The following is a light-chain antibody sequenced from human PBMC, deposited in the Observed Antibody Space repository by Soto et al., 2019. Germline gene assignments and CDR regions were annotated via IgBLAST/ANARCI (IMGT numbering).Light chain of an antibody. CDR1: QSVTSGY. CDR3: QQRSNRPLT. J-gene: IGKJ5*01. Sequence: EIVVTQSPGTLSLSPGERATLSCRASQSVTSGYLAWYQQKPGQAPRLLIYDTSIRASGIPARFSGSGSGTDFTLTISSLDPEDFAVYYCQQRSNRPLTFGQGTRLEI. CDR2: DTS. V-gene: IGKV3D-20*02.